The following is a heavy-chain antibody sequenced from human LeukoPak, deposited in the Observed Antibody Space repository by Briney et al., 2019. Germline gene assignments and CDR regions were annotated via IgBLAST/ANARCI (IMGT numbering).Heavy chain of an antibody. J-gene: IGHJ4*02. CDR2: ISSSSSYI. CDR1: GFTFSSYS. Sequence: GGSLRLSCAASGFTFSSYSMNWVRQAPGKGLEWVSSISSSSSYIYYADSVKGRFTISRDNAKNSLYLQMNSLRAEDRAVYYCARVGSRIFDYWGQGTLVTVSS. D-gene: IGHD6-13*01. V-gene: IGHV3-21*01. CDR3: ARVGSRIFDY.